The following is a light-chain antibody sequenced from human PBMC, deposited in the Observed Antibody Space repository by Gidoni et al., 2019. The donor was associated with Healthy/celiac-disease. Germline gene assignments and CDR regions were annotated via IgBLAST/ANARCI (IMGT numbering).Light chain of an antibody. CDR1: SLRSYY. CDR2: GKN. J-gene: IGLJ2*01. CDR3: NSRDSSGNHLV. V-gene: IGLV3-19*01. Sequence: SSELTQDPAVSVALGQTVRITCQGDSLRSYYASCYQQKPGQAPVLVIYGKNNRPSGIPDRFSGSSSGNTASLTIPGAQAEDEADYYCNSRDSSGNHLVFGGGTKLTVL.